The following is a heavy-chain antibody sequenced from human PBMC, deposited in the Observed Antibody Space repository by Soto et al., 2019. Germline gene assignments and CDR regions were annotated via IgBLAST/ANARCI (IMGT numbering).Heavy chain of an antibody. CDR1: GFTFDDYA. J-gene: IGHJ6*02. CDR2: ISWNSGSI. D-gene: IGHD3-3*01. V-gene: IGHV3-9*01. Sequence: EVQLVESGGGLVQPGRSLRLSCAASGFTFDDYAMHWVRQAPGKGLEWVSGISWNSGSIGYADSVKGRFTISRDNAKNSLYLQMNSLRAEDTALYYCARSDNYYYYGMDVWGQGTTVTVSS. CDR3: ARSDNYYYYGMDV.